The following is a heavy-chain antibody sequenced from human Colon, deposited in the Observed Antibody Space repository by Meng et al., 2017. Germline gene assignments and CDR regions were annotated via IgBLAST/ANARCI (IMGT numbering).Heavy chain of an antibody. CDR3: ARSPLRNRGFDS. CDR2: IYHSGIT. V-gene: IGHV4-4*02. CDR1: GDSISSVNW. J-gene: IGHJ4*02. D-gene: IGHD1/OR15-1a*01. Sequence: QVQLQESGPGLVKPSGTLSLTCTVSGDSISSVNWWTWVRQSPGKGLEWIGEIYHSGITNYNPSLKSRVTMSLDKSKNTFSLNLSSVAAADTAFYYCARSPLRNRGFDSWGQGTLVTVSS.